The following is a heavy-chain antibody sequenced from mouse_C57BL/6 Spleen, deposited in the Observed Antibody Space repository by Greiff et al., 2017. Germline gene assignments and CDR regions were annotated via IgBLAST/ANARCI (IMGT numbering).Heavy chain of an antibody. D-gene: IGHD3-3*01. Sequence: DVQLQESGPGLVKPSQSLSLTCSVTGYSITSGYYWNWIRQFPGNKLEWMGYISYDGSNNYNPSLKNRISITLDTSKNQFFLKLNSVTTEDTATYYCAREAGTHYYAMDYWGQGTSVTVSS. CDR2: ISYDGSN. CDR1: GYSITSGYY. V-gene: IGHV3-6*01. CDR3: AREAGTHYYAMDY. J-gene: IGHJ4*01.